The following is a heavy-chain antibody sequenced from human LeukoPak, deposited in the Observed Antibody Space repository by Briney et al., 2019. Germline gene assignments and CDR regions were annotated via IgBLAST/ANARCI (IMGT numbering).Heavy chain of an antibody. Sequence: GGSLRLSCEASGFTFSNARMSWVRQAPGKGLEWVGRIKSKTEGGTIDYAAPVKDRFIISRDDSKNTLYLQVNSLKTEDTAVYYCTTWAVSNSCYSQSSGYLTETWGQGTLVTVSS. J-gene: IGHJ5*02. V-gene: IGHV3-15*01. CDR3: TTWAVSNSCYSQSSGYLTET. CDR1: GFTFSNAR. CDR2: IKSKTEGGTI. D-gene: IGHD3-22*01.